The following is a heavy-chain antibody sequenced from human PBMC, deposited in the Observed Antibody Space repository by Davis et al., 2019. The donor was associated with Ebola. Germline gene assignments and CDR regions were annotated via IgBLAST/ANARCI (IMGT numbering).Heavy chain of an antibody. CDR2: IYTSGST. Sequence: SETLSLTCTVSGGSISSYYWSWIRQPAGKGLEWIGRIYTSGSTNYNPSLKSRVTISVDTSKNQFSLKLSSVTAADTAVYYCARVEHCSRISCYPGSYWGQGILVTVSS. CDR1: GGSISSYY. D-gene: IGHD2-2*01. CDR3: ARVEHCSRISCYPGSY. J-gene: IGHJ4*02. V-gene: IGHV4-4*07.